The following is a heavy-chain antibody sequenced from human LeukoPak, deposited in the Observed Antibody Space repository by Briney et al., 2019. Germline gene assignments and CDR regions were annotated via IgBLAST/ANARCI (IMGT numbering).Heavy chain of an antibody. D-gene: IGHD3-10*02. V-gene: IGHV3-23*01. CDR1: GFTFSSYA. Sequence: GGSLRLSCAASGFTFSSYAMSWVRQAPGKGLEWVSAISCSGGSTYYADSVKGRFTISRDNSKNTLYLQMNSLRAEDRAVYYCGEPDRICSCRYYLPDYWGQGSLVTVSS. CDR3: GEPDRICSCRYYLPDY. CDR2: ISCSGGST. J-gene: IGHJ4*02.